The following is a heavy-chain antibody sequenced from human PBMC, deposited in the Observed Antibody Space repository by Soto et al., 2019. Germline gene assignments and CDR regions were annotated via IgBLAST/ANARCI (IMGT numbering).Heavy chain of an antibody. CDR1: GGSISSYY. CDR3: ARRYCSGGDCSPGWFDP. D-gene: IGHD2-15*01. CDR2: IYYSGST. Sequence: QVQLQESGPGLVKPSETLSLTCTVPGGSISSYYWTWIRQPPGKGLEWIGYIYYSGSTYYNPSLQSRVTISVDTSKNQVSLKVTSVTAADTAIYYCARRYCSGGDCSPGWFDPWGQGTLVTVSS. J-gene: IGHJ5*02. V-gene: IGHV4-59*01.